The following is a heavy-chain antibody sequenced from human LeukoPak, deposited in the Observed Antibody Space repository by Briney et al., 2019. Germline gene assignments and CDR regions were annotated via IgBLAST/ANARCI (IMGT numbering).Heavy chain of an antibody. D-gene: IGHD2-21*02. CDR2: ISGSGGST. J-gene: IGHJ3*02. Sequence: GGSLRLSCAASGFTFSSYGMSWVRQAPGKGLEWVSAISGSGGSTYYADSVKGRFTISRDNSKNTLYLQINSLRAEDTAVYYCAKDLPPTDHKDSFDIWGQGTMVTVSS. V-gene: IGHV3-23*01. CDR3: AKDLPPTDHKDSFDI. CDR1: GFTFSSYG.